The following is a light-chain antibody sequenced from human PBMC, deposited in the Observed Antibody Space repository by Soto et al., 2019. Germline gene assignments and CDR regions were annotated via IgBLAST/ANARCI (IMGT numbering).Light chain of an antibody. CDR2: AAS. CDR3: QNDNSAPRT. J-gene: IGKJ1*01. V-gene: IGKV1-27*01. Sequence: IRMTQSPSSLSASTGDRVTITCRASQGISSYLAWYQQKPGKVPKVLIYAASTLQSGVPSRFSGSGSGTDFTLTISNLQPEDVATYYCQNDNSAPRTFGQGTKVDI. CDR1: QGISSY.